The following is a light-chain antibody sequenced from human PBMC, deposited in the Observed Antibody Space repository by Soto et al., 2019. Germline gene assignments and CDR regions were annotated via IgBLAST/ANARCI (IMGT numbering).Light chain of an antibody. CDR2: AAS. CDR1: QTISTS. J-gene: IGKJ2*01. V-gene: IGKV3D-15*01. CDR3: QQYSNSRYT. Sequence: EIVMTQSPGTLSVSPGERATLSCRASQTISTSLAWYQQKPGQAPRLLIYAASARATGIPGRFSGSGSGTEFTLTISGLQSDDVTVYYCQQYSNSRYTFCQGTRLEIK.